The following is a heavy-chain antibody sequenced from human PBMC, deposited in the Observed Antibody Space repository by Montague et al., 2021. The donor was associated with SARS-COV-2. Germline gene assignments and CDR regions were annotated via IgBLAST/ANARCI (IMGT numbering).Heavy chain of an antibody. V-gene: IGHV3-30*18. CDR1: GFPFSSYG. J-gene: IGHJ4*02. D-gene: IGHD1-1*01. CDR3: ANQLDRLPFDY. CDR2: ISYDGSNQ. Sequence: SLRLSCAASGFPFSSYGLHWVRQAPGKGLEWVAVISYDGSNQYYAASVKGRFTLSRDNSKNTLYLQKNSLSAEDTAVYYCANQLDRLPFDYWGQGTLVTVSS.